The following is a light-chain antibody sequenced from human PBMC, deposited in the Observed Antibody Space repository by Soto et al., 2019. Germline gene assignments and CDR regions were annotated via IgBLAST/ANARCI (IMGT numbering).Light chain of an antibody. J-gene: IGLJ3*02. CDR3: QSYDSSLSGSV. Sequence: QSVLTQPPSVSGAPGQRVTISCTGSSFNIGAGYDVHWYQQLPGTAPKLLIYANNNRPSGVPDRFSGSKSGTSASLAITGLQAEDEADYYCQSYDSSLSGSVFCGGTKVTVL. CDR1: SFNIGAGYD. V-gene: IGLV1-40*01. CDR2: ANN.